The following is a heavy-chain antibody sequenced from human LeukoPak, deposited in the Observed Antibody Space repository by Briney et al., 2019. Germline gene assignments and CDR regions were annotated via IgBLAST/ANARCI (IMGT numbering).Heavy chain of an antibody. CDR3: ARGLLPVLRYFDPHVPFDY. CDR1: GGSISSGGYY. D-gene: IGHD3-9*01. CDR2: IYHSGST. Sequence: PSETLSLTCTVSGGSISSGGYYWSWIRQPPGKGLEWIGYIYHSGSTYYNPSLRSRVTISVDRSKNQFSLKLSSVTAADTAVYYCARGLLPVLRYFDPHVPFDYWGQGTLVTVSS. V-gene: IGHV4-30-2*01. J-gene: IGHJ4*02.